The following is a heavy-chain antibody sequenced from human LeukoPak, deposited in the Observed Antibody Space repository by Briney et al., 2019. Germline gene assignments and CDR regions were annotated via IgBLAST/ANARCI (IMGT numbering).Heavy chain of an antibody. D-gene: IGHD6-19*01. CDR3: ARDSSIAVAPLDY. CDR1: GFTLRSYS. Sequence: PGGSLRLSCAGSGFTLRSYSMNWVRQAPGKGLEWVSSISSRSSYIYYADSVKGRFTISRDNAKNSLYLQMNSLRAEDTAVYYCARDSSIAVAPLDYWGQGTLVTVSS. V-gene: IGHV3-21*01. CDR2: ISSRSSYI. J-gene: IGHJ4*02.